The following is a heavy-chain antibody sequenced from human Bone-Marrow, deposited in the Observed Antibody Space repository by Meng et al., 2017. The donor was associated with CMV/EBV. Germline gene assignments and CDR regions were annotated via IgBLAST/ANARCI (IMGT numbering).Heavy chain of an antibody. CDR1: GFTFGSYS. Sequence: GGSLRLSCAASGFTFGSYSMNWVRQAPGKGLEWVSSISSSSSYIYYADSVKGRFTISRDNAKNSLYLQMNSLRAEDTAVYYCARDAGDHYYYYYGMDVWGQGTTVTVSS. CDR3: ARDAGDHYYYYYGMDV. V-gene: IGHV3-21*01. J-gene: IGHJ6*02. D-gene: IGHD6-13*01. CDR2: ISSSSSYI.